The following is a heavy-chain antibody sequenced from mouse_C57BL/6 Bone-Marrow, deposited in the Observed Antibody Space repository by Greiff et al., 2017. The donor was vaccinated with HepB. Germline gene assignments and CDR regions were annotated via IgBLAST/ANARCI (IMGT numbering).Heavy chain of an antibody. V-gene: IGHV1-53*01. CDR1: GYTFTSYW. J-gene: IGHJ2*01. CDR2: INPSNGGT. D-gene: IGHD1-1*01. Sequence: QVQLQQSGTELVKPGASVKLSCKASGYTFTSYWMHWVKQRPGQGLEWIGNINPSNGGTNYNEKFKSKATLTVDKSSSTAYMQLSSLTSEDSAVYYCARKPLYYYGSSYYFDYWGQGTTLTVST. CDR3: ARKPLYYYGSSYYFDY.